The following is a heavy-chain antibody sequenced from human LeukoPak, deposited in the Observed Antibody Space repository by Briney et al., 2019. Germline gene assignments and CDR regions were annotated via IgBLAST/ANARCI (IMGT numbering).Heavy chain of an antibody. Sequence: GGSLRLSCAASGFTFNDYWMHWVRQAPGQGLVWVSRINTDGSRIYYADSVKGRFTISRDNSKNTLYLQMNSLRAEDTAVYYCAKDLGSYSGRWKDDALDIWGQGTMVSVSS. D-gene: IGHD6-13*01. CDR1: GFTFNDYW. J-gene: IGHJ3*02. CDR3: AKDLGSYSGRWKDDALDI. CDR2: INTDGSRI. V-gene: IGHV3-74*01.